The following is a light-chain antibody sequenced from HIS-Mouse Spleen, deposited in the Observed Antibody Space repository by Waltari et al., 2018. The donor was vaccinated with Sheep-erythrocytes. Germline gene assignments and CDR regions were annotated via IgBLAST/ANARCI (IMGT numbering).Light chain of an antibody. J-gene: IGKJ2*01. V-gene: IGKV1-5*03. CDR3: QQYNSYSPT. CDR2: KAS. Sequence: DIQMTQSPSTLSASVGDRLTITCRASQSISSWLAWYQQKPGKAPKLLIYKASSLESGVPSRFSGSGSGTEFTLTISSLQSDDFATYYCQQYNSYSPTFGQGTKLEIK. CDR1: QSISSW.